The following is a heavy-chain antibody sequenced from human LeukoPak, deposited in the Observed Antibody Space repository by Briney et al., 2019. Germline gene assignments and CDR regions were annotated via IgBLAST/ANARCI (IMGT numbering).Heavy chain of an antibody. D-gene: IGHD6-25*01. J-gene: IGHJ6*02. Sequence: GGSLRLSCAASGSIFSGYWMTWVRQAPGKGLEWVASIKQDGSDQHYVDAVKGRFTISRDNAKNSLYLQMNNLRADDTAVYYCAKNIAAPGRDSYYLYGMDVWGQGTTVTVSS. V-gene: IGHV3-7*01. CDR2: IKQDGSDQ. CDR1: GSIFSGYW. CDR3: AKNIAAPGRDSYYLYGMDV.